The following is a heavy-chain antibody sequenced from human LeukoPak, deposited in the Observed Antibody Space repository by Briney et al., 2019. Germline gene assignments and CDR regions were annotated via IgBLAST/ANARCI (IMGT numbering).Heavy chain of an antibody. J-gene: IGHJ4*02. V-gene: IGHV3-30*03. CDR1: GFTFSSYG. D-gene: IGHD3-10*01. Sequence: GGSLRLSCAASGFTFSSYGMHWVRQAPGKGLEWVAVISYDGRNQYYADPVKGRFTISRDNSKNTPYLQMNSLRAQDTAVYYCARDKESGDYRDYWGQGTLVTVSS. CDR2: ISYDGRNQ. CDR3: ARDKESGDYRDY.